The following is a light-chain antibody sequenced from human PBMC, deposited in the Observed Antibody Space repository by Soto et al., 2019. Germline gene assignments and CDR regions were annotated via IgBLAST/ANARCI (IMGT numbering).Light chain of an antibody. J-gene: IGKJ1*01. Sequence: EIVLTQSPGTLSLSPGERATLSCRASQSLSINYLAWYQQKPGQAPRLLIHGASNRATGIPDRFSGSGSGTDFTLTISRLEAEDFAVYYCQQYGSSPQTFGQGTKVEIK. CDR1: QSLSINY. V-gene: IGKV3-20*01. CDR2: GAS. CDR3: QQYGSSPQT.